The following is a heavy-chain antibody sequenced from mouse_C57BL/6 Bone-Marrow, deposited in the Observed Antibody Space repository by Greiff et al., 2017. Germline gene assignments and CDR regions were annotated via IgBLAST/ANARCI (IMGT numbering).Heavy chain of an antibody. D-gene: IGHD2-2*01. Sequence: EVKLMESGGGLVKPGGSLKLSCAASGFTFSSYAMSWVRQTPEKRLEWVATISDGGSYTYYPDNVKGRFTISRDNAKNNLYLQMSHLKSEDTAMYYCARGDGYGVLDVWGTGTTVTVSS. CDR1: GFTFSSYA. CDR2: ISDGGSYT. J-gene: IGHJ1*03. CDR3: ARGDGYGVLDV. V-gene: IGHV5-4*03.